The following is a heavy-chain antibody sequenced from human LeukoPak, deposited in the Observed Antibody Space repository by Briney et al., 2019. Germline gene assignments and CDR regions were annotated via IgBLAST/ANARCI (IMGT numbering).Heavy chain of an antibody. D-gene: IGHD3-9*01. CDR2: ISSNGGST. V-gene: IGHV3-64D*09. CDR1: GFIFSSHA. J-gene: IGHJ4*02. Sequence: PGGSLRLSCSASGFIFSSHAMHWVRQAPGKGLEYVSAISSNGGSTYHADSVKGRFTISRDNSKNTLYLQMSSLRTEDTAVYYCARSFYDILIGYYQYFDYWGQGTLVTVSS. CDR3: ARSFYDILIGYYQYFDY.